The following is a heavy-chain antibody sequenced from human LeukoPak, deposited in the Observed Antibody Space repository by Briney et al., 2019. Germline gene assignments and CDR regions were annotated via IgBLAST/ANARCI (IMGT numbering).Heavy chain of an antibody. CDR3: ARSYSNHLFGMDV. J-gene: IGHJ6*02. CDR1: GFTVSSYY. D-gene: IGHD4-11*01. V-gene: IGHV3-66*01. Sequence: GGSLRLSCAASGFTVSSYYMTWVRQAPGKGLEWVSVMYSGGSTYYADSVKGRVAISRDNSQNTVFLQMNSVRVEDTAVYYCARSYSNHLFGMDVWGQGTAVTVS. CDR2: MYSGGST.